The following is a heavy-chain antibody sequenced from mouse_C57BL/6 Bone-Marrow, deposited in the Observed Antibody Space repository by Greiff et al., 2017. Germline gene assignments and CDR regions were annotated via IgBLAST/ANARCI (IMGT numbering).Heavy chain of an antibody. CDR3: ARLRLRRSWYFDV. J-gene: IGHJ1*03. D-gene: IGHD2-4*01. CDR1: GYTFTSYG. V-gene: IGHV1-81*01. CDR2: IYPRSGNT. Sequence: VQLQQSGAELARPGASVKLSCTASGYTFTSYGISWVKQRTGQGLEWIGEIYPRSGNTYYNEKFKGKATLTADKSSSTAYMELRSLTSEDSAVYFCARLRLRRSWYFDVWGTGTTVTVSS.